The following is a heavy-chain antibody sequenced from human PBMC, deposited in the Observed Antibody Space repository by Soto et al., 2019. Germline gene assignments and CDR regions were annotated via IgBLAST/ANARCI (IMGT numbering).Heavy chain of an antibody. CDR2: INHSGST. V-gene: IGHV4-34*01. CDR1: GGAFSGYY. Sequence: SETLSLTCGVYGGAFSGYYWSWIRQPPGKGLEWIAEINHSGSTNYNPSLKSRATISVDTSKNQFSLKLSSVAAEDMAVYYCARGLHNVLRFLEWSHGFDIWGQGTMVTVSS. D-gene: IGHD3-3*01. CDR3: ARGLHNVLRFLEWSHGFDI. J-gene: IGHJ3*02.